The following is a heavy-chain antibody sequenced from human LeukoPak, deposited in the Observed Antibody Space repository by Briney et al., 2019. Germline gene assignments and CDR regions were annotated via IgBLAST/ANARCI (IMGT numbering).Heavy chain of an antibody. J-gene: IGHJ4*02. CDR1: GYTFTGYY. CDR3: ARVRYDYGAKDIDY. D-gene: IGHD4-23*01. Sequence: GASVKVSCKASGYTFTGYYMHWVRQAPGQGLEWMGWISPNSGATNYAQKFQGRVTMTRDTSISTAYMELSRLRSDDTAVYYCARVRYDYGAKDIDYWGQGTLVTVSS. V-gene: IGHV1-2*02. CDR2: ISPNSGAT.